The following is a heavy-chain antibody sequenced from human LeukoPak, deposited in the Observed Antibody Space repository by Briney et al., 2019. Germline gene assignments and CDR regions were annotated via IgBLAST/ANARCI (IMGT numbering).Heavy chain of an antibody. CDR2: ISGSGGST. J-gene: IGHJ6*02. V-gene: IGHV3-23*01. Sequence: GGTLRLSCAASGFTFSSYAMSWVRQAPGKGLEWVSAISGSGGSTYYADSVKGRFTISRDNSKNTLYLQMNSLRAEDTAVYYCAKDGEYQLKGSYYGMDVWGQGTTVTVSS. CDR3: AKDGEYQLKGSYYGMDV. D-gene: IGHD2-2*01. CDR1: GFTFSSYA.